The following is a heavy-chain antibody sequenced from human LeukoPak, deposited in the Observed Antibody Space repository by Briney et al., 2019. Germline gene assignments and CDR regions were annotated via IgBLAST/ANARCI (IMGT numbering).Heavy chain of an antibody. CDR3: ARDGLGNYGMDV. J-gene: IGHJ6*02. CDR1: GGTFSSYA. D-gene: IGHD7-27*01. CDR2: IIPIFGIA. V-gene: IGHV1-69*04. Sequence: SVKVSCKASGGTFSSYAISWVRQAPGQGLEWMGRIIPIFGIANYAQKFQGRVTITADKSTSTAYMELSSLRSEDTAVYYCARDGLGNYGMDVWGLGTTVTVSS.